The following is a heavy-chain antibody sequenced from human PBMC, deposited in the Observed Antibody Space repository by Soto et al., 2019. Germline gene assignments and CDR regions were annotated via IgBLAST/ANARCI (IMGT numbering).Heavy chain of an antibody. CDR2: INPSGGTT. CDR1: GNNFSRFK. V-gene: IGHV1-46*01. CDR3: ARDLAHTLRFLEWTNTGDSKTNWLDP. J-gene: IGHJ5*02. D-gene: IGHD3-3*01. Sequence: GASVKVSCKTSGNNFSRFKMHWVRQAPGQGLEGMGIINPSGGTTTYAQKFQGRVTMTSDTSTSTVYMELFSLRSDDTDVYYCARDLAHTLRFLEWTNTGDSKTNWLDPWGQGTQVTVPS.